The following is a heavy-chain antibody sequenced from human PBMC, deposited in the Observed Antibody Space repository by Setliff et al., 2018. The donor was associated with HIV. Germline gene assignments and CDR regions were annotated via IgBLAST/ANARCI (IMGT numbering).Heavy chain of an antibody. CDR1: GYRFTSYW. V-gene: IGHV5-51*01. CDR2: IYPGDSDT. D-gene: IGHD6-19*01. J-gene: IGHJ4*02. CDR3: ARSPRDSSGWFGEGDY. Sequence: GESLKISCKGSGYRFTSYWIGWVRQMPGKGLEWMGIIYPGDSDTRYSPSFQGQVTISADKSISTAYLQWNSLKASDTALYYCARSPRDSSGWFGEGDYWGQGTLVTVSS.